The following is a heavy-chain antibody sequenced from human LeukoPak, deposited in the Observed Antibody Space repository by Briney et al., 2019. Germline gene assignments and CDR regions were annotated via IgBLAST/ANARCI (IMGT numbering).Heavy chain of an antibody. J-gene: IGHJ4*02. Sequence: SVKVSCKASGHTFTSYYMHWVRQAPGQGLEWMGRIIPILGIANYAQKFQGRVTITADKSTSTAYMELSSLRSEDTAVYYCARDHADNAFDYWGQGTLVTVSS. CDR3: ARDHADNAFDY. CDR1: GHTFTSYY. CDR2: IIPILGIA. D-gene: IGHD2-8*01. V-gene: IGHV1-69*04.